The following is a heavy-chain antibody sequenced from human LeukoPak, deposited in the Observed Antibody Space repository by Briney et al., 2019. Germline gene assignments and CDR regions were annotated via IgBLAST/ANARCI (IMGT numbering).Heavy chain of an antibody. J-gene: IGHJ4*02. Sequence: GGSLRLSCAASGFTFSSFAMIWVRQSPGKKGLEWVSSIFQGGGEIHYADSVRGRFTISRDNSKSTLFLQMNSLRAEDTAIYYCARDERWIQFNYWGQGTLVTVSS. CDR2: IFQGGGEI. CDR3: ARDERWIQFNY. D-gene: IGHD5-18*01. V-gene: IGHV3-23*01. CDR1: GFTFSSFA.